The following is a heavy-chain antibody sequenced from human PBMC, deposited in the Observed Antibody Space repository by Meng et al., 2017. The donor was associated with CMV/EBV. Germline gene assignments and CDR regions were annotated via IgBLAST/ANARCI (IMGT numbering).Heavy chain of an antibody. D-gene: IGHD1-1*01. CDR3: ARDEAELGWNQENYYYYGMDV. CDR2: INPNSGGT. J-gene: IGHJ6*02. V-gene: IGHV1-2*02. CDR1: GYTFTGYY. Sequence: ASVKVSCKASGYTFTGYYMHWVRQAPGQGLEWMGWINPNSGGTNYAQKFQGRVTMTRGTSISTAYMELSRLRSDDTAVYYCARDEAELGWNQENYYYYGMDVWGQGTTVTSP.